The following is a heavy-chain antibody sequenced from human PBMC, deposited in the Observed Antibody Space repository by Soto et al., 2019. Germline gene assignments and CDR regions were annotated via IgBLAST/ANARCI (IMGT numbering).Heavy chain of an antibody. Sequence: RLQESGPGLVKPSESLSLSCDVSGGSLSDYYWDWIRQAPGKGLEWIGNIYYLWNVHYHPSLSSRVTMSIDMSKNQFSLEVRYVTAADTAVYYCARHAPGATFFDYWGQGALVTVSS. CDR1: GGSLSDYY. V-gene: IGHV4-59*04. CDR2: IYYLWNV. J-gene: IGHJ4*02. D-gene: IGHD3-10*01. CDR3: ARHAPGATFFDY.